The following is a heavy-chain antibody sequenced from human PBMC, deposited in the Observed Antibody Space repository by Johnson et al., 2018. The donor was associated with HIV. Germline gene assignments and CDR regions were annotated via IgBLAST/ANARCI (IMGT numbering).Heavy chain of an antibody. CDR1: GFTFSSFG. V-gene: IGHV3-30*02. J-gene: IGHJ3*02. CDR2: IRYDGSNK. Sequence: QVQLVESGGGVVQPGGSLRLSCAASGFTFSSFGMHWVRQAPGKGLEWVAFIRYDGSNKNYADSVKGRFTISRDNSNNTVNLQMNRLRVDDTAVYYCARVVVITYHDAFDIWGQGTMVTVSS. D-gene: IGHD3-22*01. CDR3: ARVVVITYHDAFDI.